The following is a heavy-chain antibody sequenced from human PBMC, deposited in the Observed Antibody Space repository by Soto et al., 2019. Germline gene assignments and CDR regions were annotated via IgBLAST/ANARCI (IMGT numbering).Heavy chain of an antibody. CDR3: ATDRGFGHASVPYS. V-gene: IGHV3-30*03. CDR1: GFTFRSYG. CDR2: ISYDGSLQ. Sequence: QAQLVEPGGGVVQPGRSLRLSCAASGFTFRSYGMQWARQAPVTGLEWVAVISYDGSLQHYADSVKGRFTISRDNSKNMLILQMNSLRAEDTAVYYCATDRGFGHASVPYSWGPGTLVSVSS. D-gene: IGHD3-10*01. J-gene: IGHJ4*02.